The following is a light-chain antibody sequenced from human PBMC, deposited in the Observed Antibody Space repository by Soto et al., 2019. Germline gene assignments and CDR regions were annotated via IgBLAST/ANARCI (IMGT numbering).Light chain of an antibody. CDR3: RSYTSSSTLVV. CDR2: DVS. Sequence: QSALTQPASVSGSPGQSITISCTGTSSDVGGYNYVSWYQPHPGKAPKLMIYDVSQRPSGVSNRFSGSKSGNTASLTISGLQAEDEADYYCRSYTSSSTLVVFGGGTKLTVL. V-gene: IGLV2-14*01. J-gene: IGLJ2*01. CDR1: SSDVGGYNY.